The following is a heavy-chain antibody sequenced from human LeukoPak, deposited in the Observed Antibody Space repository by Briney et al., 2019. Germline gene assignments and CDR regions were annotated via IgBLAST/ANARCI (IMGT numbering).Heavy chain of an antibody. J-gene: IGHJ4*02. V-gene: IGHV3-21*01. CDR1: GFTFSSYS. D-gene: IGHD3-9*01. Sequence: GGSLRLSCAASGFTFSSYSMNWDHQAPGKGLEWVSSISSSSSYIYYADSVKGRFTISRDNAKNSLYLQMNSLRAEDTAVYYCARDYQVYYDILTGPRYFDYWGQGTLVTVSS. CDR3: ARDYQVYYDILTGPRYFDY. CDR2: ISSSSSYI.